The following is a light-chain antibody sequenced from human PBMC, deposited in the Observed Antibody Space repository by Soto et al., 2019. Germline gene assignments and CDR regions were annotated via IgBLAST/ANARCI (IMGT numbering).Light chain of an antibody. J-gene: IGKJ1*01. CDR2: AAS. V-gene: IGKV1D-8*01. CDR3: QQSSSFPWP. Sequence: IQMSLSLSSVSASIRDRVTITCLMSQGISSYLAWYQQKPGKAPELLLYAASTLQSGVPSRFSGSGSGTDFTLTISCLQSEDFAPYYCQQSSSFPWPFCQGSKVDI. CDR1: QGISSY.